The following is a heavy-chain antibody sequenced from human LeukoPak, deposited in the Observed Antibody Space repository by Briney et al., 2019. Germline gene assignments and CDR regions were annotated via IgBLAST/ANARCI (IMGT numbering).Heavy chain of an antibody. CDR2: IYYTGST. CDR1: GGSISTYY. J-gene: IGHJ4*02. D-gene: IGHD5-18*01. CDR3: ARPRYSYGYGYYFDY. V-gene: IGHV4-59*12. Sequence: SETLSLTCTVSGGSISTYYWSWIRQPPGKGLEWIGYIYYTGSTNYNPSLKSRVTISVDTSKNQFSLKLSSVTAADTAVYYCARPRYSYGYGYYFDYWGQGTLVTVSS.